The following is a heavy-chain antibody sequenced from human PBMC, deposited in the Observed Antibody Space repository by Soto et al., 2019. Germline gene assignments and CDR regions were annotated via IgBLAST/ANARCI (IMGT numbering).Heavy chain of an antibody. CDR3: ASLAAAGTMDY. D-gene: IGHD6-13*01. V-gene: IGHV4-39*01. Sequence: QLQLQESGPGLVKPSETLSLTCTVSGGSISSSSYYWGWIRQPPGKGLEWIGSIYYSGSTYYNPSLKSRVTISVDTSKNQLSLKLSSVTAADTAVYYCASLAAAGTMDYWGQGTLVTVSS. CDR1: GGSISSSSYY. J-gene: IGHJ4*02. CDR2: IYYSGST.